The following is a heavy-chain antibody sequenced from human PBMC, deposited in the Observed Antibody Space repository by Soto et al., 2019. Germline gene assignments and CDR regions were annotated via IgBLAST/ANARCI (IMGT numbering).Heavy chain of an antibody. CDR2: IYYSGNT. V-gene: IGHV4-30-4*01. CDR3: ARGAYYYGSGNYYKSETFDY. J-gene: IGHJ4*02. Sequence: QVQLQESGPGLVRPSQTLSVTCTVSGGSISSDGYFWSWIRQPPGKDLEWMGYIYYSGNTYYNPSLKTRTAISVDTSQNQFSLKLSAVTAADTAVYFCARGAYYYGSGNYYKSETFDYWGQGALVTVSS. CDR1: GGSISSDGYF. D-gene: IGHD3-10*01.